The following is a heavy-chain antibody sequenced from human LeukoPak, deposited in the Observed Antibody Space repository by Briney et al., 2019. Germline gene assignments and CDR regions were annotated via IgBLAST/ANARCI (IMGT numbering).Heavy chain of an antibody. CDR3: AKEQKSKSISYNYYYYYMDV. J-gene: IGHJ6*03. D-gene: IGHD6-6*01. V-gene: IGHV3-30*18. CDR2: ISYDGRNE. Sequence: GGSLRLSCAASGFTFSSYGMHWVRQAPGKGLDWVAVISYDGRNEYYADSVKGRFTISRDNSKNTLYLQMNSLRVEDTAVYYCAKEQKSKSISYNYYYYYMDVWGKGTTVTVSS. CDR1: GFTFSSYG.